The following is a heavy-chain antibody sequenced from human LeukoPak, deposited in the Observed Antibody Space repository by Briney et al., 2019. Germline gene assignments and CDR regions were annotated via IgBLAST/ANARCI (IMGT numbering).Heavy chain of an antibody. V-gene: IGHV3-23*01. D-gene: IGHD6-19*01. Sequence: GGSLRLSCAASGFTFTTYAMSWVRQAPRKGLEWVSAIGGGGVRTYYADSVKGRFTISRDNSKDTLFLQLNSLGAEDTAVYYCAKASRQGAVASPLDYWGQGTLVTVSS. CDR1: GFTFTTYA. J-gene: IGHJ4*02. CDR3: AKASRQGAVASPLDY. CDR2: IGGGGVRT.